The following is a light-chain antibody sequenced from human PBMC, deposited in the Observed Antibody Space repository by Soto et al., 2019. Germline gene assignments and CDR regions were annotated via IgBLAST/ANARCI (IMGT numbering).Light chain of an antibody. CDR1: QSISTY. CDR2: TAS. J-gene: IGKJ4*01. CDR3: QQSYGIPPVT. Sequence: DIQMTQSPSSLSASVGDRVTITCRASQSISTYLNWYQQHPRKAPELLIYTASNLESGVPSRFSGSGSGTDFTLTISSLQPEDFATYYCQQSYGIPPVTFGGGTKVEIK. V-gene: IGKV1-39*01.